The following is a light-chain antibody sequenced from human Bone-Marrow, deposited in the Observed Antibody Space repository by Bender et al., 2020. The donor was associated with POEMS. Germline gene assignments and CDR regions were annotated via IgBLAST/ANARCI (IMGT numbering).Light chain of an antibody. J-gene: IGLJ3*02. V-gene: IGLV2-23*02. Sequence: QSALTQPRSVSGSPGQSVTVSCTGTSSDIGTYDLVSWYQHRPGKAPRLLIYEVHKRPSGVSSRFSGFKSGNTASLTISGLQAEDEADYYCCSYAGGNTLVFGGGTKLTVL. CDR1: SSDIGTYDL. CDR3: CSYAGGNTLV. CDR2: EVH.